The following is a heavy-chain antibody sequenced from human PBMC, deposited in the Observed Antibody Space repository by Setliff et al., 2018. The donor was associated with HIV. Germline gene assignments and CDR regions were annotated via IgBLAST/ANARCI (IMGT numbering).Heavy chain of an antibody. CDR3: ARGVTHPPPFGASDI. D-gene: IGHD5-18*01. V-gene: IGHV4-59*01. Sequence: PSETLSLTCTVSGGSISTYYWSWIRQSPGKELEWIGYIYYSGSTKYNPSLKSRLTISVDASKNQFSLKLRSVTAADTAFYYCARGVTHPPPFGASDIWGLGTLGTVS. CDR2: IYYSGST. J-gene: IGHJ3*02. CDR1: GGSISTYY.